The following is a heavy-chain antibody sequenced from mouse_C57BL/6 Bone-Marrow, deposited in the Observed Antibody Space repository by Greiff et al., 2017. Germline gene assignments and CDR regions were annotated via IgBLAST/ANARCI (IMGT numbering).Heavy chain of an antibody. CDR2: IYPGNSDT. J-gene: IGHJ3*01. CDR1: GYTFTSYW. Sequence: EVQLQQSGTVLARPGASVKMSCKTSGYTFTSYWMHWVKQRPGQGLEWIGAIYPGNSDTSYNQKFKGKAKLTAVTSASTAYMELSSLTNEDSAVYYCTTPSGYDGSSLAYWGQGTLVTVSA. CDR3: TTPSGYDGSSLAY. D-gene: IGHD1-1*01. V-gene: IGHV1-5*01.